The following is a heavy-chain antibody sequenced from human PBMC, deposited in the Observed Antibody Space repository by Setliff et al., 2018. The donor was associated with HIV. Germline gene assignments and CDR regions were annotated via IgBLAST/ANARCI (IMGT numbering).Heavy chain of an antibody. V-gene: IGHV4-39*01. CDR1: GDSISSSSYY. CDR2: IYYSGST. J-gene: IGHJ3*02. Sequence: PSETLSLTCTVSGDSISSSSYYWGWIRQPPGKGLEWIGSIYYSGSTYYKPSLKSRVTISVDTSKNQFSLKLSSVTAADTAVYYCARPLTTSYYFWGEAFAIWGQGTMVTVSS. CDR3: ARPLTTSYYFWGEAFAI. D-gene: IGHD3-10*02.